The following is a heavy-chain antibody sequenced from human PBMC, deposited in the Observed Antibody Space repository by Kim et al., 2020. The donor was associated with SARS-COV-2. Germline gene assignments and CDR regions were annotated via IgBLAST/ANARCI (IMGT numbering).Heavy chain of an antibody. D-gene: IGHD2-15*01. V-gene: IGHV3-30*04. J-gene: IGHJ4*02. CDR2: VSSDGGKT. Sequence: GGSLRLSCAASGFNFSGHSMHWVRQAPGKGLDWVAIVSSDGGKTYYADSVKGRFTISRDNSKNTLSLQMNSLRVEETAVYYCVRVGLCSGVDCYSPLDNWGQGTLFTVSS. CDR1: GFNFSGHS. CDR3: VRVGLCSGVDCYSPLDN.